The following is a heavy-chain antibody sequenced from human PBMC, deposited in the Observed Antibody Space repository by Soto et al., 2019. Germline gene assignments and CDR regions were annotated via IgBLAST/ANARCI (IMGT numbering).Heavy chain of an antibody. Sequence: GGSLRLSCAASGFIFSHYGMHWVRQAPGKGLEWVAVVSYDGGDKYYPGSVKGRFTISRDNSKNTLYLQMSSLRPEDTAVYYCAKDIGGWGSSLDYWGQGTLVTVSS. CDR3: AKDIGGWGSSLDY. J-gene: IGHJ4*02. CDR2: VSYDGGDK. D-gene: IGHD6-6*01. CDR1: GFIFSHYG. V-gene: IGHV3-30*18.